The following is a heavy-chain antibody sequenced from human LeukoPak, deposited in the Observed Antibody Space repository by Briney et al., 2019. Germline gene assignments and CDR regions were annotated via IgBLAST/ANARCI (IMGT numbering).Heavy chain of an antibody. CDR2: MNPNSGNT. CDR1: GYTFTSYD. CDR3: ARGIAAAEVWFAP. Sequence: GASVKVSCKASGYTFTSYDINLVRQATGQGLEWMGWMNPNSGNTGYAQKFQGRVTMTRNTSISTAYMELSSLRSEDTAVYSCARGIAAAEVWFAPWGQGTLVTVSS. V-gene: IGHV1-8*01. D-gene: IGHD6-13*01. J-gene: IGHJ5*02.